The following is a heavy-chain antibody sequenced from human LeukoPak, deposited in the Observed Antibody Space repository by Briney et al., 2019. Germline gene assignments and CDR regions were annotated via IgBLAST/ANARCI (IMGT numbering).Heavy chain of an antibody. D-gene: IGHD3-22*01. CDR2: ISWNSGSI. CDR3: AKDRVYYYDSSGLPDY. CDR1: GFTFDDYA. V-gene: IGHV3-9*01. Sequence: PGGSLRLSCAASGFTFDDYAMHWVRQAPGKGLEWVSGISWNSGSIGYADSVKGRFTISRDNAKNSLYLQMNSLRAEDTALYYCAKDRVYYYDSSGLPDYWGQGTLVTVSS. J-gene: IGHJ4*02.